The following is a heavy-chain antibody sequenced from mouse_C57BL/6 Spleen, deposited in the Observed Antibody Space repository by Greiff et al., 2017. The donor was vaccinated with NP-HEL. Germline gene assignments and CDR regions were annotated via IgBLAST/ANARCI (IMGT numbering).Heavy chain of an antibody. D-gene: IGHD1-1*01. Sequence: VQLKESGPELVKPGASVKISCKASGYSFTGYYMNWVKQSPEKSLEWIGEINPSTGGTTYNQKFKAKATLTVDKSSSTAYMQLKSLTSEDSAVYYCARWGYGSSFDYWGQGTTLTVSS. CDR1: GYSFTGYY. V-gene: IGHV1-42*01. CDR3: ARWGYGSSFDY. CDR2: INPSTGGT. J-gene: IGHJ2*01.